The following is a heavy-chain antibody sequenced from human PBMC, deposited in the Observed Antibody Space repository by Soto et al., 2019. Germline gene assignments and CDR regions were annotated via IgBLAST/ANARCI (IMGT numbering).Heavy chain of an antibody. CDR2: IFHSGST. CDR1: GDSISSNNW. D-gene: IGHD1-26*01. V-gene: IGHV4-4*02. J-gene: IGHJ4*02. CDR3: ARVYSGSYSDY. Sequence: SATLSLTCNVSGDSISSNNWWSWVRQPPGKGLEWIGEIFHSGSTHYNPSLKTRVTISVDKSKNQFSLKLSSVTAADTAVYYWARVYSGSYSDYWGQGTLVTVSS.